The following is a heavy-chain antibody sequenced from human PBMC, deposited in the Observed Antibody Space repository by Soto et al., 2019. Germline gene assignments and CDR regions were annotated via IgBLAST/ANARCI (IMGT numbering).Heavy chain of an antibody. CDR3: ARVDCSGGSCYFETGDYYYYMDV. Sequence: GGSLRLSCAASGFTFSSYSMNWVRQAPGKGLEWVSSISSSSSYIYYADSVKGRFTISRDNAKNSLYLQMNGLRAEDTAVYYCARVDCSGGSCYFETGDYYYYMDVWGKGTTVTVSS. CDR1: GFTFSSYS. D-gene: IGHD2-15*01. J-gene: IGHJ6*03. V-gene: IGHV3-21*01. CDR2: ISSSSSYI.